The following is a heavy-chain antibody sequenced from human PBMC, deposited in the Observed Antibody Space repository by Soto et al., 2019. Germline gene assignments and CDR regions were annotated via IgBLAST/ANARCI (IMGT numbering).Heavy chain of an antibody. CDR3: TRVVTHTRKITSFGVVIPNENWFDP. D-gene: IGHD3-3*01. V-gene: IGHV3-49*04. J-gene: IGHJ5*02. CDR1: GFTFGDYA. Sequence: GGSLRLSCTASGFTFGDYAMSWVRQAPGKGLEWVGFIRSKAYGGTTEYAASVKGRFTISRDDSKSIAYLQMNSLKTEDTAVYYCTRVVTHTRKITSFGVVIPNENWFDPWGQGTLVTVSS. CDR2: IRSKAYGGTT.